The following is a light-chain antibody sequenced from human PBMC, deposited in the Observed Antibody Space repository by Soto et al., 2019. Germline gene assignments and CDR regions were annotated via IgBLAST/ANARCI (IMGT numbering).Light chain of an antibody. Sequence: DIQMTQSPSSLSASVGDRVTITCRASQNINNYLNWYQQKPGTAPKLLIYVASSLQSGVPSRFSGSGSETDFTLTISSLQPEDFGTYYCKQSYSTPPLTFGGGTKVEIK. V-gene: IGKV1-39*01. CDR3: KQSYSTPPLT. CDR1: QNINNY. J-gene: IGKJ4*01. CDR2: VAS.